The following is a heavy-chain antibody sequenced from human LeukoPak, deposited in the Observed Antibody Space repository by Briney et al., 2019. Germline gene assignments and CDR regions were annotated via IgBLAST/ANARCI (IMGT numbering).Heavy chain of an antibody. CDR1: GGSISSGGYY. CDR3: ARGGGDYYDRSGYYWSLFDY. CDR2: IYYSGST. V-gene: IGHV4-31*03. J-gene: IGHJ4*02. D-gene: IGHD3-22*01. Sequence: SQTLSLTCTVSGGSISSGGYYWSWIPQHPGKGLEWIGYIYYSGSTYYNPSLKGRVTISVDTSKNQFSLKLSSVTAADTAVDYCARGGGDYYDRSGYYWSLFDYWGQGTLVTVSS.